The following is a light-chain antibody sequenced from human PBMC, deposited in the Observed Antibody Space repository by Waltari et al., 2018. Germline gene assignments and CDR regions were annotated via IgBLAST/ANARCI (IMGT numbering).Light chain of an antibody. CDR3: QSYDSSLNGRI. CDR1: SPNIGASYD. CDR2: GNS. V-gene: IGLV1-40*01. Sequence: QSVLTQPPSVSGAPGPSVTIPCTGSSPNIGASYDVHWYQHLPGTAPKIVIYGNSRRPSGVPDRFSGSRSGTSASLGITGLRPEDEADYYCQSYDSSLNGRIFGGGTKVTVL. J-gene: IGLJ2*01.